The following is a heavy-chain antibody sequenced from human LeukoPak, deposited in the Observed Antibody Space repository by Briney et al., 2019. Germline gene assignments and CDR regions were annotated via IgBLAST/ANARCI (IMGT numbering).Heavy chain of an antibody. CDR2: IRYDGSNK. CDR3: TRVEETATTAAIIRKYSYYYYYMDV. V-gene: IGHV3-30*02. D-gene: IGHD4-11*01. J-gene: IGHJ6*03. Sequence: GGSLRLSCAASGFTFSSYGMHWVRQAPGKGLEWVAFIRYDGSNKYQADSVKGRFTISRDNAKNSLYLQMSSLRAEDTAVYYCTRVEETATTAAIIRKYSYYYYYMDVWGKGNTVTVSS. CDR1: GFTFSSYG.